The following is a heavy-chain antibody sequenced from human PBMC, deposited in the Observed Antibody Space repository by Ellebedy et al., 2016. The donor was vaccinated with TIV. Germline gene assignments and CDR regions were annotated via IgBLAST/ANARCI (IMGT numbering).Heavy chain of an antibody. J-gene: IGHJ3*02. CDR1: GASIDSGGYY. Sequence: SETLSLTCRVSGASIDSGGYYWNWIRHHPGKGLGWIGYIYYSGRTEYNPSLKSRVSMSVDPSKTQFSLRLTSVTAADTAVYFCARDANDYGIDAFDIWGHGTMVTVSA. V-gene: IGHV4-31*03. D-gene: IGHD4-17*01. CDR3: ARDANDYGIDAFDI. CDR2: IYYSGRT.